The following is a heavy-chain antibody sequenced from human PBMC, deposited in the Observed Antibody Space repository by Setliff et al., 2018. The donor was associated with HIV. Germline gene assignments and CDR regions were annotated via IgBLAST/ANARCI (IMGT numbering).Heavy chain of an antibody. V-gene: IGHV1-18*01. J-gene: IGHJ6*02. Sequence: ASVKVSCKASGYTFTDYEITWVRQAPGQGLEWMGWISAYNDNANYVQELQGRVTMTADTSTSTAYMELRSLRSDDTAVYFCARFGNFWPYGMDVWGQGTTVTVSS. D-gene: IGHD3-3*01. CDR2: ISAYNDNA. CDR1: GYTFTDYE. CDR3: ARFGNFWPYGMDV.